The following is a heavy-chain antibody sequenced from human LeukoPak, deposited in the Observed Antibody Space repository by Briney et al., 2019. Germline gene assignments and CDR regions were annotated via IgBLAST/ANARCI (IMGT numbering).Heavy chain of an antibody. CDR3: AKTTTGYSSGRYPGWPADS. Sequence: GGSLRLSFAASGFTFSSYAMSWVRQAPGKGLEGVSAISGSGGSAHYADSVKGRFTISRDNSKNTVYLQMNSLRAEDTAVYYCAKTTTGYSSGRYPGWPADSWGQGALVTVSS. V-gene: IGHV3-23*01. CDR2: ISGSGGSA. J-gene: IGHJ4*02. CDR1: GFTFSSYA. D-gene: IGHD6-19*01.